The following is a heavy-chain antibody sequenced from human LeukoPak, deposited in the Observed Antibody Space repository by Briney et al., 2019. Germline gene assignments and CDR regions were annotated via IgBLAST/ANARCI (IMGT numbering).Heavy chain of an antibody. CDR2: IYYSGST. V-gene: IGHV4-59*12. J-gene: IGHJ4*02. Sequence: SETLSLTCTVSGGSISSYYWSWIRQPPGKGLEWIGYIYYSGSTNYNPSLKSRVTISVDTSKNQFSLKLNSVTAADTAVYYCARERELYDFWSGYYLYYFDYWGQGTLVTVSS. D-gene: IGHD3-3*01. CDR3: ARERELYDFWSGYYLYYFDY. CDR1: GGSISSYY.